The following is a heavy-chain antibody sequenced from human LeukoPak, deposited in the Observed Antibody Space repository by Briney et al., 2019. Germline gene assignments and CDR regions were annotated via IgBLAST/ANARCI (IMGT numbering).Heavy chain of an antibody. CDR2: IYTSGST. CDR1: GGSISSYY. J-gene: IGHJ4*02. D-gene: IGHD3-22*01. Sequence: SETLSLTCTVSGGSISSYYWGWIGQPAGKGLEWIGRIYTSGSTNYNPSLKSRVTMSVDTSKNQFSLKLSSVTAADTAVYYCARVTYYYDSRDQVFDYWGQGTLVTVSS. V-gene: IGHV4-4*07. CDR3: ARVTYYYDSRDQVFDY.